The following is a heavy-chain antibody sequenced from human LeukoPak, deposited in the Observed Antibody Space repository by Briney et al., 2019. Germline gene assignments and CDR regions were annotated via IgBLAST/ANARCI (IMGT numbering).Heavy chain of an antibody. CDR3: ARGTGYSSSWYRPYYFDY. J-gene: IGHJ4*02. D-gene: IGHD6-13*01. CDR2: ISSSGSTI. CDR1: GFTFSDYY. Sequence: PGGSLRLSCAASGFTFSDYYMSWIRQAPGKGLEWVSYISSSGSTIYYADSVKGRFTISRDNAKNSLYLQMNSLRAEDTAVYYCARGTGYSSSWYRPYYFDYWGQGTLVTVSS. V-gene: IGHV3-11*01.